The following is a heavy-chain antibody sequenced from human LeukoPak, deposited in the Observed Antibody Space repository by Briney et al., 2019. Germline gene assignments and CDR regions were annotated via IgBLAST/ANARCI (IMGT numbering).Heavy chain of an antibody. D-gene: IGHD1-1*01. V-gene: IGHV1-46*01. J-gene: IGHJ5*02. CDR2: INPSGGST. CDR1: GYTFTSYY. CDR3: ARGRPESPFDP. Sequence: ASVKVSCKASGYTFTSYYMHWVRQAPGQGLEWMGIINPSGGSTSYAQKFQGRVTMTTDTSTSTAYMELSSLRSDDTAIYYCARGRPESPFDPWGQGTLVTVSS.